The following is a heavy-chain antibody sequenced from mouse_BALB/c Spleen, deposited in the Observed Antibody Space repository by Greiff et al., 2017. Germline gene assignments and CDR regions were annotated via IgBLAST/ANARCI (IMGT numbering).Heavy chain of an antibody. J-gene: IGHJ2*01. V-gene: IGHV5-17*02. CDR1: GFTFSSFG. CDR2: ISSGSSTI. Sequence: EVNVVESGGGLVQPGGSRKLSCAASGFTFSSFGMHWVRQAPEKGLEWVAYISSGSSTIYYADTVKGRFTISRDNPKNTLFLQMTSLRSEDTAMYYCARVPDYWGQGTTLTVSS. CDR3: ARVPDY.